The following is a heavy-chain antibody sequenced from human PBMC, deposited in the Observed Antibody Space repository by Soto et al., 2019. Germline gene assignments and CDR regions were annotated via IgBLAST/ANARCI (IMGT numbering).Heavy chain of an antibody. J-gene: IGHJ5*02. CDR2: INAGNGNT. D-gene: IGHD3-10*01. Sequence: ASVKVSCKASGYTFTSYAMHWVRQAPGQRLEWMGWINAGNGNTKYSQKFQGRVTITRDTSASTAYMELSSLRSEDTAVYYCERRGYGSGSYPIYYWFDPWGQGTLVTVS. CDR3: ERRGYGSGSYPIYYWFDP. CDR1: GYTFTSYA. V-gene: IGHV1-3*01.